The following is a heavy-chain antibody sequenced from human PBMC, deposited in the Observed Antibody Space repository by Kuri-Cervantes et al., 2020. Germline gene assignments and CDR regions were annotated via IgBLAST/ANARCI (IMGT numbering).Heavy chain of an antibody. Sequence: LSLTCAASGFTFSSYGMHWVRQGPGKGLEWVAVISYDGSNKYYADSVKGRFTISRDNSKNTLYLQMNSLRADDTAVYYCARPRHSASWYEFDYWGQGTLVTVSS. D-gene: IGHD6-13*01. CDR2: ISYDGSNK. CDR3: ARPRHSASWYEFDY. V-gene: IGHV3-30*03. J-gene: IGHJ4*02. CDR1: GFTFSSYG.